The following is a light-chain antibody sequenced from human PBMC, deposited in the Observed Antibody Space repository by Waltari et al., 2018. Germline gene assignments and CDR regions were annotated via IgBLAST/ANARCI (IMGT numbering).Light chain of an antibody. Sequence: QSVLAQPRSVSEAPRLAVTISCSGSSYNIGRNGVNWYQQVPGKAPKLLIYFDDLLPSGVSDRFSASKSGTSASLAISGLQSDDEADYYCSVWDASVNGVIFGGGTRLTVL. CDR1: SYNIGRNG. V-gene: IGLV1-36*01. CDR2: FDD. CDR3: SVWDASVNGVI. J-gene: IGLJ2*01.